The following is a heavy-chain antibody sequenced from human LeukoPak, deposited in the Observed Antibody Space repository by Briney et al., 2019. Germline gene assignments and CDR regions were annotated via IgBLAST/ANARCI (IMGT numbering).Heavy chain of an antibody. CDR1: AGSISSSY. V-gene: IGHV4-59*01. J-gene: IGHJ6*03. Sequence: TSETLSLTCTVSAGSISSSYWSSIRQPPGKGLESIGYIYYNGHTNYNPSLKSRVTISVDTSKNQFTLKLSSVTAADTAVYYCATILPVNYYMDVWGKGTTVTVSS. D-gene: IGHD2-21*01. CDR2: IYYNGHT. CDR3: ATILPVNYYMDV.